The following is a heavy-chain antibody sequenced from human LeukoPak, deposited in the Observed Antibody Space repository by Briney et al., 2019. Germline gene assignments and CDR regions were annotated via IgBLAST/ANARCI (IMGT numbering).Heavy chain of an antibody. D-gene: IGHD3-3*01. J-gene: IGHJ4*02. CDR1: GRTFSSYA. CDR3: ARDRTIFGVAYYSNYFDY. CDR2: IIPILDIA. V-gene: IGHV1-69*04. Sequence: SVKLSCKASGRTFSSYAISWVRQAPGQGLEWMGRIIPILDIANYAQKFQGRVTITADKSTSTAYMELSSLRSEDTAVYYCARDRTIFGVAYYSNYFDYWGQGTLVTVSS.